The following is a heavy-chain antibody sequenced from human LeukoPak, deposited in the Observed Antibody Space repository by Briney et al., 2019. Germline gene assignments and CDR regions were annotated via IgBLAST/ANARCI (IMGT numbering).Heavy chain of an antibody. CDR1: GYTFTSYG. V-gene: IGHV1-18*01. CDR2: ISAYNGNT. D-gene: IGHD3-3*01. J-gene: IGHJ6*02. CDR3: ARDGYYDFWSGYSTYGMDV. Sequence: ASVKVSCKASGYTFTSYGIRWVRQAPGQGLEWMGWISAYNGNTNYAQKLQGRVTMTTDTSTSTAYMELRSLRSDDTAVYYCARDGYYDFWSGYSTYGMDVWGQGTTVTVSS.